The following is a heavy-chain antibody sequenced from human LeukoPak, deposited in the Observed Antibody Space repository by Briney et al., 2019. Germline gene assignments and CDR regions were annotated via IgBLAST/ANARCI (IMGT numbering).Heavy chain of an antibody. Sequence: GGSLRLSCAASGFTFSSYAMHWVRQAPGRGLEWVAVISYDGSNKYYADSVKGRFTISRDNSKNTLYLQMNSLRAEDTAVYYCARGSFSGWGDFDYWGQGTLVTVSS. V-gene: IGHV3-30-3*01. CDR3: ARGSFSGWGDFDY. D-gene: IGHD6-19*01. CDR1: GFTFSSYA. CDR2: ISYDGSNK. J-gene: IGHJ4*02.